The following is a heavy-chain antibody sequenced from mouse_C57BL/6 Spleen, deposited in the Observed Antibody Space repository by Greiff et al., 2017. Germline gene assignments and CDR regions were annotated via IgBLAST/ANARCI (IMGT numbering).Heavy chain of an antibody. CDR3: ARRGYKDWYCDV. CDR2: IDPSDSET. V-gene: IGHV1-52*01. CDR1: GYTFTSYW. J-gene: IGHJ1*03. D-gene: IGHD3-1*01. Sequence: QVQLQQPGAELVRPGSSVKLSCKASGYTFTSYWMHWVKQRPIQGLEWIGNIDPSDSETHYNQKFKDKATLTVDKSSSTAYMQLSSLTSEDSAVYYCARRGYKDWYCDVWGTGTTVTVSS.